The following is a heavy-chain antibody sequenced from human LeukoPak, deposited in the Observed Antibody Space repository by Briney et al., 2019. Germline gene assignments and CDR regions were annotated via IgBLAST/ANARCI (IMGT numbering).Heavy chain of an antibody. Sequence: AGGSLRLSCAASGFTFSDYYMTWVRQAPGKGLEWVSYISNTGIYTNYADSVEGRFTISRDNARNSLYLQMNSLRAEDTADYYCARARVNFWSGSHHVTAPADFWGQGTLVTVSS. CDR3: ARARVNFWSGSHHVTAPADF. CDR2: ISNTGIYT. CDR1: GFTFSDYY. D-gene: IGHD3-3*01. V-gene: IGHV3-11*06. J-gene: IGHJ4*02.